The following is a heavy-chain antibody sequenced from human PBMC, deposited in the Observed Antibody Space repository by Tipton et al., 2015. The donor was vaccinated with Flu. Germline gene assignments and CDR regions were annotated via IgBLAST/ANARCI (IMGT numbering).Heavy chain of an antibody. J-gene: IGHJ6*03. Sequence: TLSLTCAVYGGSFSNHYWGWVRPPPGEGVEGVGGVNHAIGTNYNPSLNSRVTLSTDSSRNQFSLRLDSVTAADTAVYYRARGRILGVVQPYYYMDVWGNGTTVTVSS. V-gene: IGHV4-34*01. CDR1: GGSFSNHY. CDR2: VNHAIGT. CDR3: ARGRILGVVQPYYYMDV. D-gene: IGHD2-21*01.